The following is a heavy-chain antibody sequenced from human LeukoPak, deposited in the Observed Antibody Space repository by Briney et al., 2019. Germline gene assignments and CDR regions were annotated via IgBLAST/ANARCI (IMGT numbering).Heavy chain of an antibody. Sequence: PSETLSLTCAVYGGSFSGYYWSWIRQPPGKGLEWIGEINHSGSTNYNPSLKSPVTISVDTAKNQFSLNLRSVNAADTAVYFCARQPKSCTPGVFITGKACWFDSWGQGTLVTVSS. CDR3: ARQPKSCTPGVFITGKACWFDS. V-gene: IGHV4-34*01. CDR2: INHSGST. D-gene: IGHD3-10*01. J-gene: IGHJ5*01. CDR1: GGSFSGYY.